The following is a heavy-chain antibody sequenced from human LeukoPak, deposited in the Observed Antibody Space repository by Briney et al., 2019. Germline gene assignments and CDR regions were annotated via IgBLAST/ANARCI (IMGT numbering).Heavy chain of an antibody. D-gene: IGHD2-15*01. CDR1: GGSISNYY. J-gene: IGHJ5*02. CDR2: IYYSGST. Sequence: PSETLSLTCTVSGGSISNYYWSWIRQPPGKGLEWIGYIYYSGSTNYNPSLKSRVTISVDTSKNQFSLKLSSVTAADTAVYYCARGGIRFDPWGQGTLVTVSS. V-gene: IGHV4-59*01. CDR3: ARGGIRFDP.